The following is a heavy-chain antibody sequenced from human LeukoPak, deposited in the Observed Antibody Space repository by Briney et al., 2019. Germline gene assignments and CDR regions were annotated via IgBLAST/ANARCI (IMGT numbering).Heavy chain of an antibody. CDR1: GGSISSYY. J-gene: IGHJ6*02. D-gene: IGHD6-13*01. V-gene: IGHV4-59*01. CDR3: ARDYLAAGPGGDLYYYYGMDV. Sequence: SEALSLTCTVSGGSISSYYWSWIRQPPGKGLEWIGYIYYSGSTNYNPSLKSRVTISVDTSKNQFSLKLSSVTAADTAVYYCARDYLAAGPGGDLYYYYGMDVWGQGTTVTVSS. CDR2: IYYSGST.